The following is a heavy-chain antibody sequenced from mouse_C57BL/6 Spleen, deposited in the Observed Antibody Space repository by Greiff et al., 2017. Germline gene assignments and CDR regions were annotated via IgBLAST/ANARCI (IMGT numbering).Heavy chain of an antibody. V-gene: IGHV6-3*01. J-gene: IGHJ1*03. CDR1: GFTFSNYW. Sequence: EVKLMESGGGLVQPGGSMKLSCVASGFTFSNYWMNWVRQSPEKGLEWVAQIRLKSDNYATHYAESVKGRFTISRDDSKSSVYLKMNNLRAEDTGIYYCTFYDGYPWYFDVWGTGTTVTVSS. CDR3: TFYDGYPWYFDV. CDR2: IRLKSDNYAT. D-gene: IGHD2-3*01.